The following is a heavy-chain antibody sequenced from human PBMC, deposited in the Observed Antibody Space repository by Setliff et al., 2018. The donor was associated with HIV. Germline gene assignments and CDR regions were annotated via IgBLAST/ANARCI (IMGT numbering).Heavy chain of an antibody. CDR1: GFTFSSYS. CDR3: ARGPLSSSWYNWFDP. V-gene: IGHV3-21*01. Sequence: GGSLRLSCAASGFTFSSYSMNWVRQAPGKGLEWVSSISSSSYIYYADSVKGRFTISRDNAKNSLYLQMNSPRAEDTAVYYCARGPLSSSWYNWFDPWGQGTLVTVSS. CDR2: ISSSSYI. D-gene: IGHD6-13*01. J-gene: IGHJ5*02.